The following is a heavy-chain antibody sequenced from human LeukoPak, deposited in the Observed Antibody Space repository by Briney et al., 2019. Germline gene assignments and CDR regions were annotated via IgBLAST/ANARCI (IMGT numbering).Heavy chain of an antibody. CDR1: GGSFSGYY. CDR3: ARVTGYMIEDYFDY. J-gene: IGHJ4*02. Sequence: PSETLSLTCAVYGGSFSGYYWSWIRQPPGKGLEWIGYIYYSGSTNYNPSLKSRVTISVDTSKNQFSLKLRSVTAADTAVYYCARVTGYMIEDYFDYWGQGTLVTVSS. D-gene: IGHD3-22*01. V-gene: IGHV4-59*01. CDR2: IYYSGST.